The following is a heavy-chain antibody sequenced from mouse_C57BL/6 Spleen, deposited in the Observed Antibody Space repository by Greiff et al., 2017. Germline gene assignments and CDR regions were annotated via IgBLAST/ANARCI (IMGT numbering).Heavy chain of an antibody. CDR2: ISDGGSYT. CDR3: ARDGGTTVEYYFDY. D-gene: IGHD1-1*01. Sequence: VQLKQSGGGLVKPGGSLKLSCAASGFTFSSYAMSWVRQTPEKRLEWVATISDGGSYTYYPDNVKGRFTISRDNAKNNLYLQMSHLKSEDTAMYYCARDGGTTVEYYFDYWGQGTTLTVSS. CDR1: GFTFSSYA. J-gene: IGHJ2*01. V-gene: IGHV5-4*01.